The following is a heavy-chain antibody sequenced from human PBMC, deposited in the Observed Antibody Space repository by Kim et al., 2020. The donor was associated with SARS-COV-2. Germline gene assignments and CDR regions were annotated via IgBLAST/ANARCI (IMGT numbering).Heavy chain of an antibody. V-gene: IGHV3-30-3*01. J-gene: IGHJ6*02. CDR2: ISYDGSNK. CDR1: GFTFSSYA. D-gene: IGHD2-2*01. CDR3: ARDSYCSSTSCYLDYYGMDV. Sequence: GGSLRLSCAASGFTFSSYAMHWVRQAPGKGLEWVAVISYDGSNKYYADSVKGRFTISRDNSKNTLYPQMNSLRAEDTAVYYCARDSYCSSTSCYLDYYGMDVWGQGTTVTVSS.